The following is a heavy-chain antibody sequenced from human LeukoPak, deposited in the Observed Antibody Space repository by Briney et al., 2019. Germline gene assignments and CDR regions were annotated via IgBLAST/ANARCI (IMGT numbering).Heavy chain of an antibody. CDR1: GGSVSSGSYY. Sequence: SETLSLTCTVSGGSVSSGSYYWGWIRQPPGKGLEWIGNIYYSGSTYYNPSLKSRVTISVDTSKNQFSLKLSSVTAADTAVYYCARAELQLPFDYWGQGTLVTVSS. D-gene: IGHD5-18*01. CDR2: IYYSGST. J-gene: IGHJ4*02. V-gene: IGHV4-39*07. CDR3: ARAELQLPFDY.